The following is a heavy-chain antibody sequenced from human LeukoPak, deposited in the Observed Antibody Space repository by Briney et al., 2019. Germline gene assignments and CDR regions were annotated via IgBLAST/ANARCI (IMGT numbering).Heavy chain of an antibody. Sequence: GGSLRLSCAASGFTFSNYWMSWVRQAPGKGLEGVANIKQDGSDKYYVDSVKGRFTISRDNAKNSLYLQMNSLRAEDTAVYYCARRARGVIQNWFDPWXXXTXVXXXS. D-gene: IGHD3-10*01. CDR3: ARRARGVIQNWFDP. CDR2: IKQDGSDK. V-gene: IGHV3-7*01. CDR1: GFTFSNYW. J-gene: IGHJ5*02.